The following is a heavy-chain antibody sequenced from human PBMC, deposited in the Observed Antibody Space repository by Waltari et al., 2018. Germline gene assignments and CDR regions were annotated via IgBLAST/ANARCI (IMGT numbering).Heavy chain of an antibody. CDR1: GFAFSSYA. Sequence: QLLESGGALVQPGGSLRLSWVVSGFAFSSYAMNWVRQAPGKGLEWVSSISDTGGNTYYTDSVKGRFTISRDNSKNTLYLQVNSLRAEDTGIYYCAKNAGGAVAGIEFWGPGTLVTVSS. J-gene: IGHJ4*02. V-gene: IGHV3-23*01. CDR2: ISDTGGNT. D-gene: IGHD6-19*01. CDR3: AKNAGGAVAGIEF.